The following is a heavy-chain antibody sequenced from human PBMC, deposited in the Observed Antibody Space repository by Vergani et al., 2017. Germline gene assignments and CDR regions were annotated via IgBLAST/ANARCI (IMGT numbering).Heavy chain of an antibody. Sequence: QVLLMQSGAEVKKPGATLRVSCKTSGYTFTGYYIHWVRQAPGPGLEWMDWINPSSGGTKLAAKFLGRFSLTRDTTMNTAYMDVSWLKPDDTAHYFCARDPYSSYVHSGYFDYWGQGTPVTVSS. CDR1: GYTFTGYY. D-gene: IGHD4-11*01. CDR3: ARDPYSSYVHSGYFDY. V-gene: IGHV1-2*02. J-gene: IGHJ4*02. CDR2: INPSSGGT.